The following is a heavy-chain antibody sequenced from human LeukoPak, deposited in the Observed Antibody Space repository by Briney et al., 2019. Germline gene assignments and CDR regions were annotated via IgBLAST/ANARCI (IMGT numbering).Heavy chain of an antibody. V-gene: IGHV3-21*01. J-gene: IGHJ4*02. Sequence: GXXWVSSISSSSSYIYYADSVKGRFTISRDNAKNSLYLQMNSLRAEDTAVYYCARALSSGLDYWGQGTLVTVSS. D-gene: IGHD6-19*01. CDR3: ARALSSGLDY. CDR2: ISSSSSYI.